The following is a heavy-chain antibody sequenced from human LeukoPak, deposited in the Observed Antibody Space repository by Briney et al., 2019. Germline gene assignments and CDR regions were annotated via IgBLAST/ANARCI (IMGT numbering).Heavy chain of an antibody. CDR1: GFTFSNYE. CDR3: ASSMTTVTSPAY. J-gene: IGHJ4*02. CDR2: ISSSGSTI. Sequence: GGSLRLSCVVSGFTFSNYEMYWVRQAPGKGLEWVSYISSSGSTIYYADSVKGRFTISRVNAKNSLFLQMNTLRAEDTAVYYCASSMTTVTSPAYWGQGTLVTVPS. D-gene: IGHD4-17*01. V-gene: IGHV3-48*03.